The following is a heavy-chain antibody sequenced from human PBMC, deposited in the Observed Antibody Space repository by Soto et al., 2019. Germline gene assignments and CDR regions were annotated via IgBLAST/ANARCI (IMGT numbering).Heavy chain of an antibody. J-gene: IGHJ4*01. CDR3: VRTYTSGWYPYYYFDS. Sequence: PSETLSLTCSVSGGSFTSDNYYWGWIRQPPGEGLEWLGSMYYTGSFHYNPSLKGRVAISVDTSKSRFSLRLTSVTAADTAVYYCVRTYTSGWYPYYYFDSWGHRTAVT. D-gene: IGHD6-19*01. CDR1: GGSFTSDNYY. CDR2: MYYTGSF. V-gene: IGHV4-39*01.